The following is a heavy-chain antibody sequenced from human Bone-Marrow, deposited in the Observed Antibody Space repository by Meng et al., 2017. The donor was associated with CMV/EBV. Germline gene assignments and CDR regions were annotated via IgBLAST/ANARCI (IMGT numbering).Heavy chain of an antibody. D-gene: IGHD1-26*01. Sequence: LSLTCAASGFTFSSYGMHWVRQAPGKGLEWVAFIRYDGSNKYYADSVKGRFTISRDNSKNTLYLQMNSLRAEDTAVYYCAKNGGELPYNSGFDYWGQGTLVTGSS. CDR1: GFTFSSYG. V-gene: IGHV3-30*02. CDR2: IRYDGSNK. CDR3: AKNGGELPYNSGFDY. J-gene: IGHJ4*02.